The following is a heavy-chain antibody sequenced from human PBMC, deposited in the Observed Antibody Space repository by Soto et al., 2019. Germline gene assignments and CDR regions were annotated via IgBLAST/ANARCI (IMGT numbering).Heavy chain of an antibody. CDR2: FDPEDGET. V-gene: IGHV1-24*01. CDR3: ATIRPWLPNYYYGMDV. D-gene: IGHD5-12*01. J-gene: IGHJ6*02. CDR1: GYTFTSYY. Sequence: ASVKVSCKASGYTFTSYYMHWVRQAPGKGLEWMGGFDPEDGETIYAQKFQGRVTMTEDTSTDTAYMELSSLRSEDTAVYYCATIRPWLPNYYYGMDVWGQGTTVTVSS.